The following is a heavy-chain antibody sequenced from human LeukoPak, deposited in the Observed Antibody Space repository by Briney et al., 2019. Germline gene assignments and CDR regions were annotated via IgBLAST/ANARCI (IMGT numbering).Heavy chain of an antibody. CDR3: ASGWELRHFDY. Sequence: SETLSLTCAVSGGSLTGYFWTWIRQPPGKGLEWIGHFYYSGSTYYNPSLESRVSISIDTSKTQFSLELNSVTGADTAVYYCASGWELRHFDYWGQGTLVTVSS. CDR2: FYYSGST. V-gene: IGHV4-59*01. CDR1: GGSLTGYF. D-gene: IGHD1-26*01. J-gene: IGHJ4*02.